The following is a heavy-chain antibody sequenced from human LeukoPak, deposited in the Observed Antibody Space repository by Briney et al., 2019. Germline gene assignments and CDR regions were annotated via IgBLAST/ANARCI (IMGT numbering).Heavy chain of an antibody. CDR1: GYSFTTYW. Sequence: GESLKISCKGSGYSFTTYWIGWVRQMPGKGLEWMGIIYPGDSDTRYSPSFEGQVTISADKSISTAYLQWSSLKASDTAMYYCARHGTDPNPKKDCSGGSCYSSVYYYYYGMDVWGQGTTVTVSS. J-gene: IGHJ6*02. CDR2: IYPGDSDT. D-gene: IGHD2-15*01. V-gene: IGHV5-51*01. CDR3: ARHGTDPNPKKDCSGGSCYSSVYYYYYGMDV.